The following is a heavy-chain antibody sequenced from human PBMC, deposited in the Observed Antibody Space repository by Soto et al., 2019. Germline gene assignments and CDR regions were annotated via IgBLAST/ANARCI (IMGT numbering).Heavy chain of an antibody. Sequence: PGEALNISCKGSGNSFTSYLISWVRQMPGKGLEWMGRIDPGDSYTNYSPSFQGHVTISADKSISTAYLQWSSLKASDTAMYYCAGHSGWYGYYGMDVWGQGTTVTVSS. J-gene: IGHJ6*02. D-gene: IGHD6-19*01. CDR2: IDPGDSYT. CDR1: GNSFTSYL. CDR3: AGHSGWYGYYGMDV. V-gene: IGHV5-10-1*01.